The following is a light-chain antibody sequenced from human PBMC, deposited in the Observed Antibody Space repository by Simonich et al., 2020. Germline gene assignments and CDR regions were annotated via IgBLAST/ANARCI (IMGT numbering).Light chain of an antibody. CDR1: ALPKQY. J-gene: IGLJ3*02. CDR2: KTS. CDR3: QSADSSGTYEV. V-gene: IGLV3-25*03. Sequence: SYELTQPPSVSVSPGQTARITCAGDALPKQYAYWYQQKPGQSPVQVIYKTSERPSGIPERFSGSSSGTTVTLTISGVQAEDEADYYCQSADSSGTYEVFGGGTKLTVL.